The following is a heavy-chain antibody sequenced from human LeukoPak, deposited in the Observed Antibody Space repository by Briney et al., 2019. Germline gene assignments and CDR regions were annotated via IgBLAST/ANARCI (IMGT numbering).Heavy chain of an antibody. Sequence: ASVKVSCKASGYTFTSYGISWVRQAPGQGLEWMGWISAYNGNTNYAQKLQGRVTMTRDTSISTAYMELSRLRSDDTAVYYCARDGRMQYQLTYYYMDVWGKGTTVTVSS. CDR2: ISAYNGNT. J-gene: IGHJ6*03. CDR1: GYTFTSYG. V-gene: IGHV1-18*01. CDR3: ARDGRMQYQLTYYYMDV. D-gene: IGHD2-2*01.